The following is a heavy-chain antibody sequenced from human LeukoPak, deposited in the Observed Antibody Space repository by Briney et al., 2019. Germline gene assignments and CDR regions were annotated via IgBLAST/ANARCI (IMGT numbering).Heavy chain of an antibody. J-gene: IGHJ4*02. V-gene: IGHV3-23*01. CDR3: AKDVALVRGVVPESFDY. CDR1: GFTFSNYA. Sequence: GGSLRLSCAASGFTFSNYAMSWVRQAPGEGLEWVSTVTSTGDTTYYADSVMGRFTISRDNSKNTLYLQMDSLRAADTAVYYCAKDVALVRGVVPESFDYWGQGTLVTVSS. CDR2: VTSTGDTT. D-gene: IGHD3-10*01.